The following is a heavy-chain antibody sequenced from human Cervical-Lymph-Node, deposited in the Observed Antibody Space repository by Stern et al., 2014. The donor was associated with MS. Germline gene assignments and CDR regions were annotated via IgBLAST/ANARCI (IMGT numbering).Heavy chain of an antibody. CDR1: RGPITSSNW. CDR2: TYHTGTT. D-gene: IGHD5-18*01. V-gene: IGHV4-4*02. J-gene: IGHJ5*02. Sequence: VQLVESGPGLVKPSGTLSLTSAVSRGPITSSNWWSWVRQPPGTGLEWIGETYHTGTTNSPPSLKSRVTISVDKSKNQFSLKLRSVTAADTAVYYCVRLPARIQLDKPSDAWGQGTLVTVSS. CDR3: VRLPARIQLDKPSDA.